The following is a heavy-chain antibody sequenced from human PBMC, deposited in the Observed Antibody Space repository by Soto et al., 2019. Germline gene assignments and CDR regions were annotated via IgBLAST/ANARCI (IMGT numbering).Heavy chain of an antibody. Sequence: GASVKVSCKASGYTFTSYGISWVRQAPGQGLEWMGWISAYNGNTNYAQKLQGRVTMTTDTSTSTAYMELRSLRSDDTAMYYCARVAADCGGDCYSPLPHWGQGTLVTVPQ. CDR1: GYTFTSYG. D-gene: IGHD2-21*02. J-gene: IGHJ4*02. CDR2: ISAYNGNT. V-gene: IGHV1-18*01. CDR3: ARVAADCGGDCYSPLPH.